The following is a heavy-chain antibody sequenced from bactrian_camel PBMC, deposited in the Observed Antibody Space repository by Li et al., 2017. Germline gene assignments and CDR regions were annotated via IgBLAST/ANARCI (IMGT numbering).Heavy chain of an antibody. Sequence: HVQLVESGGGLVQPGGSLTLSCVASGYTYSSHCMGWFRQAPGKEREAVAAVEDDGITRESISSYTDSVKGRFTVSRDDVKNTAYLQMNSLKPEDTAVYYCVRFDVYYSDFDRRMTDYNYWGQGTQVTVS. CDR3: VRFDVYYSDFDRRMTDYNY. D-gene: IGHD4*01. V-gene: IGHV3S26*01. J-gene: IGHJ4*01. CDR2: VEDDGITRESIS. CDR1: GYTYSSHC.